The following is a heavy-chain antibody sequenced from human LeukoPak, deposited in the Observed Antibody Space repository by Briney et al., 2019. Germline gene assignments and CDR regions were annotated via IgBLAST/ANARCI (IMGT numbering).Heavy chain of an antibody. CDR1: GFTFSSYW. V-gene: IGHV3-7*03. Sequence: GGSLRLSCAASGFTFSSYWMSWVRQAPGKGLEWVANIKQDGSEKYYVDSVKGRFTISRDNAKNSLYLQMNSLRAEDMALYYCAREIRYCSSTSCYYFDYWGQGTLVTVSS. J-gene: IGHJ4*02. CDR3: AREIRYCSSTSCYYFDY. D-gene: IGHD2-2*01. CDR2: IKQDGSEK.